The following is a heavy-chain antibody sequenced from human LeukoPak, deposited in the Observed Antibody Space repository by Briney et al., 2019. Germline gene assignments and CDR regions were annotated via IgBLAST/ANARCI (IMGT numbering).Heavy chain of an antibody. CDR1: GFTFGSYS. Sequence: PGGSLRLSCAASGFTFGSYSMNWVRQAPGRGLEWVAFISDDGSNKYYADSVKGRFTISRDNSKNTLYLQMNSLRAEDTAVYYCARDPPVSNQFFDYWGQGTQVTVSS. CDR3: ARDPPVSNQFFDY. CDR2: ISDDGSNK. J-gene: IGHJ4*02. D-gene: IGHD5/OR15-5a*01. V-gene: IGHV3-30*03.